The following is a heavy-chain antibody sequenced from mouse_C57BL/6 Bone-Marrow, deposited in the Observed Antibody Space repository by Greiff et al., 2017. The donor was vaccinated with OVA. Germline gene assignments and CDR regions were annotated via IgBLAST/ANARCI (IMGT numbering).Heavy chain of an antibody. Sequence: VQLQQSGAELARPGASVKMSCKASGYTFTSYTMHWVKQRPGQGLEWIGYINPSSGYTKYNQKFKDKATLTADKSSSTAYMQLSSLTSEDSAVYYCAGDSSGPYAMDYWGQGTSVTVSS. D-gene: IGHD3-2*02. CDR1: GYTFTSYT. J-gene: IGHJ4*01. CDR2: INPSSGYT. V-gene: IGHV1-4*01. CDR3: AGDSSGPYAMDY.